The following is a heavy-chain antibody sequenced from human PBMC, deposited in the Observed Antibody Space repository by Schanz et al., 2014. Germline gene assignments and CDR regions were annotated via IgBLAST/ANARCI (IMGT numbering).Heavy chain of an antibody. J-gene: IGHJ4*02. D-gene: IGHD3-9*01. CDR3: AKDHAGSDILTALGN. V-gene: IGHV3-23*01. CDR1: GFTFTNYA. Sequence: EVQLLESGGGLVQPGGSLRLSCAASGFTFTNYAMTWVRQAPGKGLEWLSGISGSGGSTYDADSVKGRFTISRDNSKNTLYLQMNSLRAEDTAVYYCAKDHAGSDILTALGNWGQGTLVTVSS. CDR2: ISGSGGST.